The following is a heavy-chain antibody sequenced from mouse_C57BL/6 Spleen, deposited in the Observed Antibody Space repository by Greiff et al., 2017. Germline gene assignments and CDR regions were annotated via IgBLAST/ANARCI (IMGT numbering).Heavy chain of an antibody. J-gene: IGHJ2*01. CDR2: IWPGGGT. CDR1: GFSFTSYA. CDR3: ARNSRYGNYEDY. Sequence: QVQLKESGPGLVAPSQSLSITCTVSGFSFTSYAISWVRQPPGKGLEWLGVIWPGGGTNYNSDLNTRLSISKDKSKSQVFLKMNSLQTDDTAGYYCARNSRYGNYEDYWGQGTTLTVSS. D-gene: IGHD2-1*01. V-gene: IGHV2-9-1*01.